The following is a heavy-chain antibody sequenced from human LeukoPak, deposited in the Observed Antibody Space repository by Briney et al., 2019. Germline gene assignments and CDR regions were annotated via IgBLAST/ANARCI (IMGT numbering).Heavy chain of an antibody. J-gene: IGHJ4*02. D-gene: IGHD3-22*01. CDR3: ARVPPRPGYYDSSGYRQYYFDY. Sequence: PSETLSLTCTVSGGSIRSSYYYWGWIRQPPGKGLEWIGYIYYSGSTYYNPSLKSRVTISVDTSKNQFSLKLSSVTAADTAVYYCARVPPRPGYYDSSGYRQYYFDYWGQGTLVTVSS. CDR1: GGSIRSSYYY. V-gene: IGHV4-31*03. CDR2: IYYSGST.